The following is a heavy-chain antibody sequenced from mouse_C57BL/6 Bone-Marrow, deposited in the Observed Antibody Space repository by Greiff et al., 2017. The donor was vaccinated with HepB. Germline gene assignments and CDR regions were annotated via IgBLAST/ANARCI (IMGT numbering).Heavy chain of an antibody. Sequence: VQLQQSGPELVKPGASVKIPCKASGYTFTDYNMDWVKQSHGKSLEWIGDINPNNGGTIYNQKFKGKATLTVDKSSSTAYMELRSLTSEDTAVYYCARCYYGSSLYFDYGGQGTTLTVSS. CDR1: GYTFTDYN. CDR3: ARCYYGSSLYFDY. J-gene: IGHJ2*01. D-gene: IGHD1-1*01. V-gene: IGHV1-18*01. CDR2: INPNNGGT.